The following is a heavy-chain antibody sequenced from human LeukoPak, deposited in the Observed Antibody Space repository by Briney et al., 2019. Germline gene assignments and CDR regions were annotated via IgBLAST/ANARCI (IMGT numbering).Heavy chain of an antibody. Sequence: GGSLRLSCAASGFTFSSYEMNWVRQAPGKGLEWVSYISSSGSTIYYADSVKGRFTISRDNAKNSLYLQMNSLRAEDTAVYYCARGGLRYFDWLLPDFDCWGQGTLVTVSS. CDR3: ARGGLRYFDWLLPDFDC. CDR2: ISSSGSTI. CDR1: GFTFSSYE. J-gene: IGHJ4*02. V-gene: IGHV3-48*03. D-gene: IGHD3-9*01.